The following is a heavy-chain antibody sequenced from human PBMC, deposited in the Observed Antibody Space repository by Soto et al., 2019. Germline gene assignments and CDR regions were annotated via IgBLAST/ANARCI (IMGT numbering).Heavy chain of an antibody. V-gene: IGHV4-31*03. CDR3: ASHSGDYRYGMDV. CDR1: GGSISSGGYY. Sequence: SSETLSLTCTVSGGSISSGGYYWSWIRQHPGKGLEWIGYIYYSGSTYYNPSLKSRVTISVDTSKNQFSLKLSSVTAADTAVYYCASHSGDYRYGMDVWGQGTTVTVSS. J-gene: IGHJ6*02. D-gene: IGHD4-17*01. CDR2: IYYSGST.